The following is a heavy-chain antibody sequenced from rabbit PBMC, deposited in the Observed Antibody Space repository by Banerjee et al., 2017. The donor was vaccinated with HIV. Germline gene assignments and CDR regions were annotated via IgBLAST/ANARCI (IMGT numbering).Heavy chain of an antibody. J-gene: IGHJ6*01. CDR3: AGNASSSVSSCSMDL. CDR1: GCSLSSSYY. CDR2: IWTPNGHT. V-gene: IGHV1S40*01. Sequence: QSLAESGGGLLHPEGALTLTTTASGCSLSSSYYMSCVLQAPRQGLEWIACIWTPNGHTNYASWAKGRLPSSKAASTAVTLQITSLTAAVTATYFCAGNASSSVSSCSMDLWGPGTLVTVS. D-gene: IGHD1-1*01.